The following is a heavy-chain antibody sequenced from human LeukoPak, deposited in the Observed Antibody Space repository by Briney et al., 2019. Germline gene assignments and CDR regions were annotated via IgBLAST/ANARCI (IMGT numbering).Heavy chain of an antibody. CDR1: GFTFSSHA. CDR2: ISGPGDTT. J-gene: IGHJ4*02. V-gene: IGHV3-23*01. CDR3: AKDRGY. Sequence: GGSLRLSCGASGFTFSSHAMIWVRQAPGKGLEWVSAISGPGDTTFYADSVKGRFTISRDNSKNTLGLQMNSLRADDTAVYYCAKDRGYWGQGTLVTVSS.